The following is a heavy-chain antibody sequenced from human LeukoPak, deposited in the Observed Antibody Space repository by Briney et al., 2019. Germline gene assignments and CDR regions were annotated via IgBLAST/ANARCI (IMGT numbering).Heavy chain of an antibody. CDR2: MNPNSGNT. J-gene: IGHJ4*02. V-gene: IGHV1-8*01. CDR3: ARGDYYDSSGYYSLGDY. CDR1: GYTFTSYD. Sequence: GASVKVSCKASGYTFTSYDINWVRQATGQGLEWMGWMNPNSGNTGYAQKFQGRVTVTRNTSISTAYMELSSLRSEDTAVYYCARGDYYDSSGYYSLGDYWGQGTLVTASS. D-gene: IGHD3-22*01.